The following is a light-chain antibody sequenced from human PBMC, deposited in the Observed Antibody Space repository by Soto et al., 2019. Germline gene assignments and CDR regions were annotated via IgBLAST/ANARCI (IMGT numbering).Light chain of an antibody. Sequence: DLQMTQSPSTLSVSVGDRVTIACRASQSISSWLAWYQLKPGKAPKVLIYKASTLQSEVPSRFSGSGSGTEFTLTISSLQPDDFATYDCQHYNSYSTFGQGTRLEIK. V-gene: IGKV1-5*03. J-gene: IGKJ5*01. CDR3: QHYNSYST. CDR1: QSISSW. CDR2: KAS.